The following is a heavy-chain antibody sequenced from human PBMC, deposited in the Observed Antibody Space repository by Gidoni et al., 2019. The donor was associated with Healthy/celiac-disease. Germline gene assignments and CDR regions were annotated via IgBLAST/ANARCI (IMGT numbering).Heavy chain of an antibody. CDR3: ARGIAPYYFDY. CDR2: IYYSGST. D-gene: IGHD6-13*01. CDR1: GGSISSYY. V-gene: IGHV4-59*01. J-gene: IGHJ4*02. Sequence: QVQLQESGPGLVKPSATLSLTCPVPGGSISSYYWSWIRQPPGKGLEWIGYIYYSGSTNYNPSLKSRVTISVDTSKNQFSLKLSSVTAADTAVYYCARGIAPYYFDYWGQGTLVTVS.